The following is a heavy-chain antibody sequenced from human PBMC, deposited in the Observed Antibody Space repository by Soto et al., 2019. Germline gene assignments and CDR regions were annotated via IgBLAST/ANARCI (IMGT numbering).Heavy chain of an antibody. J-gene: IGHJ4*02. Sequence: GGSLRLSCAASGFTFSDYYMSWIRQAPGKGLEWVSYISSSGSTIYYADSVKGRFTISRDNAKNSLYLQMNSLRAEDTAVYYCATTFPYSSSWYEFDYWGQGTLVTVSS. CDR3: ATTFPYSSSWYEFDY. D-gene: IGHD6-13*01. CDR1: GFTFSDYY. CDR2: ISSSGSTI. V-gene: IGHV3-11*01.